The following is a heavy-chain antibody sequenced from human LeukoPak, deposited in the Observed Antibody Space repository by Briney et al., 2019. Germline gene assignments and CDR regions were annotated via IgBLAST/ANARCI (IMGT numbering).Heavy chain of an antibody. V-gene: IGHV3-11*01. J-gene: IGHJ6*03. Sequence: PGGSLRLSCAASGFTFSDYYMSWIRQAPGKGLEWVSYISGSGTTIYYADSVKGRFTISRDNAKNSLYLQMNSLRAEDTALYYCAKDKGERYFDWLLAHNPLDYYYYMDVWGKGTTVTISS. CDR2: ISGSGTTI. CDR1: GFTFSDYY. D-gene: IGHD3-9*01. CDR3: AKDKGERYFDWLLAHNPLDYYYYMDV.